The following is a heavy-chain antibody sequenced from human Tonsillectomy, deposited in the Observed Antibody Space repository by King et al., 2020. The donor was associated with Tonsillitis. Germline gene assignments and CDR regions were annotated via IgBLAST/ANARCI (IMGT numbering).Heavy chain of an antibody. CDR2: IYYSGST. CDR1: GGSISNYY. V-gene: IGHV4-59*01. CDR3: ARVRRYGGKPDVFDI. Sequence: QLQESGPGLVKPSETLSLTCNVSGGSISNYYWSWIRQPPGKGLEWIGYIYYSGSTNYNSSLKSRVTISVDTSKNQFSLKLSSVTAAETAVYYCARVRRYGGKPDVFDIWGQGTMVTVSS. D-gene: IGHD4-23*01. J-gene: IGHJ3*02.